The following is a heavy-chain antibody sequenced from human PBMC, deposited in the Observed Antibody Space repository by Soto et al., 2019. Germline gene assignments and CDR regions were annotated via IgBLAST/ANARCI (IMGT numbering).Heavy chain of an antibody. V-gene: IGHV1-69*13. CDR1: GGTFSSYA. D-gene: IGHD3-3*01. CDR2: IIPIFGTA. Sequence: SVKVSCKASGGTFSSYAISWVRQAPGQGLEWMGGIIPIFGTANYAQKFQGRVTITADESTSTAYMELSSLRSEDTAVYYCARGGVGXFWSGYYSPHYYYGMDVWGQGTTVTVSS. J-gene: IGHJ6*02. CDR3: ARGGVGXFWSGYYSPHYYYGMDV.